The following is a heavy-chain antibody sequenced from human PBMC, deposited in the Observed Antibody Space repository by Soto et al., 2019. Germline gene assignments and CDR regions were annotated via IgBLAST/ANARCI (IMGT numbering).Heavy chain of an antibody. Sequence: QITLKESGPTLVKPTQTLTLTCTFSGFSLSTNGLGVGWIRQPPGKTLEWRVLIYWDDDKRYRTSLKNRLTITKDTSKNQVVLTMTNTDPLDTATYYCAHRRGYGEFAYWGQGTLVTVTS. D-gene: IGHD5-18*01. CDR3: AHRRGYGEFAY. J-gene: IGHJ4*02. V-gene: IGHV2-5*02. CDR1: GFSLSTNGLG. CDR2: IYWDDDK.